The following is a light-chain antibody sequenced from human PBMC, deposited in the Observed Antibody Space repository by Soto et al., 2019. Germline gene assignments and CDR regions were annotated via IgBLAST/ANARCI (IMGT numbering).Light chain of an antibody. V-gene: IGKV1-5*03. J-gene: IGKJ4*01. CDR3: QQYESHPLT. CDR1: RSINRW. Sequence: DIQMTQSPSTLSASVGDRVTITCRASRSINRWLAWYQQKPGKAPKLLIYKASGLESGVPSRFSGSGSGTEFTLTISSLQPDDPATYYCQQYESHPLTFGGGTKVEIK. CDR2: KAS.